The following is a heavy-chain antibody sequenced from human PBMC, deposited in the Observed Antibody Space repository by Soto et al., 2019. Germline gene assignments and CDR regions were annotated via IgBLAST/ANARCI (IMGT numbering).Heavy chain of an antibody. V-gene: IGHV3-15*01. CDR1: GITINTAW. J-gene: IGHJ4*02. CDR3: TREWWGDFA. Sequence: EGQLVESGGGPVKPGASLRLSCEVSGITINTAWMSWVRQAPGKGLEWVGRIKTKNDGETTEFAAAVDGRFSISRDDSRNTIYLQMNSLRTEDTAVYYCTREWWGDFAWGQGSLVTVSS. D-gene: IGHD2-8*01. CDR2: IKTKNDGETT.